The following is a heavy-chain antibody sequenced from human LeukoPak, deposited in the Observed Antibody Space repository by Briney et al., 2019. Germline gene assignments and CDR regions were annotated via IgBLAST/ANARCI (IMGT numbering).Heavy chain of an antibody. J-gene: IGHJ5*02. V-gene: IGHV1-18*01. CDR1: GYTFTSYG. CDR2: ISAYNGNT. D-gene: IGHD6-19*01. CDR3: ARSVPPRRSVAGDLLWFDP. Sequence: ASVKVSCKASGYTFTSYGISWVRHAPGQGLEWMGWISAYNGNTNYAQKLQGRVTMTTDTSKSTAYMELRSLRSDDTAVYYCARSVPPRRSVAGDLLWFDPWGQGTLVAVSS.